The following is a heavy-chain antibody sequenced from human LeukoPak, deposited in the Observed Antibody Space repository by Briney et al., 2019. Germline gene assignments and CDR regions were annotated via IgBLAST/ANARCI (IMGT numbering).Heavy chain of an antibody. J-gene: IGHJ4*02. CDR1: GYTFTGYY. CDR2: INPNSGGT. Sequence: ASVKVSCKASGYTFTGYYMHWVRQAPGQGLEWMGWINPNSGGTNYAQKFQGRVTMTRDTSISTAYMELSRLRSEDTAVYYCAREDADYTFSFDFWGQGTLVTVSS. CDR3: AREDADYTFSFDF. D-gene: IGHD4-17*01. V-gene: IGHV1-2*02.